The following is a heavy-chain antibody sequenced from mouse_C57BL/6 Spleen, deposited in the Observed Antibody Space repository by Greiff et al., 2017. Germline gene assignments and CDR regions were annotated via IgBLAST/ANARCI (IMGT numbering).Heavy chain of an antibody. CDR1: GYAFSSYW. CDR3: ARYDDYDFAY. Sequence: VQLVESGAELVKPGASVKISCKASGYAFSSYWMNWVKQRPGKGLEWIGQIYPGDGDTNYNGKFKGKATLTEDKSSSTAYMQLSSLTSEDSAVYFCARYDDYDFAYWGQGTLVTVSA. CDR2: IYPGDGDT. V-gene: IGHV1-80*01. D-gene: IGHD2-4*01. J-gene: IGHJ3*01.